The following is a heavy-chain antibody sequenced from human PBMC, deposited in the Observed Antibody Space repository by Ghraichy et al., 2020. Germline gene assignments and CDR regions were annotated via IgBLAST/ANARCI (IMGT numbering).Heavy chain of an antibody. J-gene: IGHJ4*02. CDR1: GFSLRTGGVG. CDR3: AHTPPASWSGYSYYFDY. Sequence: SGPTLVKPTQTLTLTCTFSGFSLRTGGVGVAWIRQPPGKALEWLALIYWDDDKLYSPSLKTRLTIAKDTSRNQVVLTMTNVDPLDTATYYCAHTPPASWSGYSYYFDYWGQGALVTVSS. D-gene: IGHD3-3*01. CDR2: IYWDDDK. V-gene: IGHV2-5*02.